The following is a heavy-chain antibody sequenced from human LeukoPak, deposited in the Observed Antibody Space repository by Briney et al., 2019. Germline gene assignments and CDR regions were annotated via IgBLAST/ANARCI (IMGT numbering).Heavy chain of an antibody. J-gene: IGHJ3*02. CDR2: ISSSGST. CDR3: ARHHYDYVWGSYRLGAFDI. V-gene: IGHV4-61*02. D-gene: IGHD3-16*02. Sequence: SETLSLTCTVSGDSIRSGDYYWSWIRHPAGKGLQWIGRISSSGSTNYNPSLKSRVTISVDTSKNQFSLKLSSVTAADTAVYYCARHHYDYVWGSYRLGAFDIWGQGTMVTVSS. CDR1: GDSIRSGDYY.